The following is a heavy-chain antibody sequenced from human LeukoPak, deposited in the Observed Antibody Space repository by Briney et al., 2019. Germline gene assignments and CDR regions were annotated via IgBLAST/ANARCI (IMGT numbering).Heavy chain of an antibody. Sequence: SETLSLTCAVYGGPFSDYYWSWIRQPPGKGLEWIGEINHSGSANYNPSLKSRVTISVDTSKNQFSLKLSSVTAADTAVYYCARGRIAAAGKAGYYFDYWGQGTLVTVSS. D-gene: IGHD6-13*01. J-gene: IGHJ4*02. CDR1: GGPFSDYY. V-gene: IGHV4-34*01. CDR3: ARGRIAAAGKAGYYFDY. CDR2: INHSGSA.